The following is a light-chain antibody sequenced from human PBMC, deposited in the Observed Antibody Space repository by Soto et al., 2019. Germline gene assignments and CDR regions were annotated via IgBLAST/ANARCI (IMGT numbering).Light chain of an antibody. V-gene: IGKV1-39*01. J-gene: IGKJ4*01. CDR2: AAS. CDR1: QDIDIY. CDR3: QQSFNNPLT. Sequence: DIQMTQSPSTLSGSVVGRVTITGLAGQDIDIYLNWYQHKPGKAPKLLIFAASTLQTGVPSRFSGSGSGTDFTLTISNLQAEDLATYYCQQSFNNPLTFGGGTKVDIK.